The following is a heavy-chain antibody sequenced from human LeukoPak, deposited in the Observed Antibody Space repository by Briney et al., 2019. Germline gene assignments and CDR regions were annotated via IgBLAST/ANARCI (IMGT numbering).Heavy chain of an antibody. Sequence: GASVKVSCKASGDTFTGYFLHWVRQAPGQGLEWMGNINAYSGATNYAQNFQGRVTMTRDTSISTAYMELNSLRSDDTAVYYCAREDESGWRRLDYWGQGTLVTVSS. CDR1: GDTFTGYF. D-gene: IGHD6-19*01. CDR2: INAYSGAT. V-gene: IGHV1-2*02. J-gene: IGHJ4*02. CDR3: AREDESGWRRLDY.